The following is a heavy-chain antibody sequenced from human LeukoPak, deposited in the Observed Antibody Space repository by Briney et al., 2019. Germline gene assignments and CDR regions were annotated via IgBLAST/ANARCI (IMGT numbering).Heavy chain of an antibody. V-gene: IGHV4-38-2*02. CDR3: ARQTGSGLFILP. J-gene: IGHJ4*02. Sequence: SETLSLTCTVSGYSISSYYYWGLIRQPPGKGLEWIGSIYHSGSTYYNPSLKSRVTISVDTSNNQFSLKLSSVTAADTAVYYCARQTGSGLFILPGGQGTLVTVSS. CDR1: GYSISSYYY. D-gene: IGHD3/OR15-3a*01. CDR2: IYHSGST.